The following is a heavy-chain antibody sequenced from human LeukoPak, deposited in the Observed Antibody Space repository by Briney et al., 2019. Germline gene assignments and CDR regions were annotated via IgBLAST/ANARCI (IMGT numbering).Heavy chain of an antibody. Sequence: PGGSLRLSCAASGFTFDDYGMSWVRQAPGKGLEWVSSISSSSSYIYYADSVKGRFTISRDNAKNSLYLQMNSLRAEDTAVYYCASAFGVAPLDVWGQGTTVTVSS. CDR2: ISSSSSYI. J-gene: IGHJ6*02. V-gene: IGHV3-21*01. D-gene: IGHD2-8*01. CDR1: GFTFDDYG. CDR3: ASAFGVAPLDV.